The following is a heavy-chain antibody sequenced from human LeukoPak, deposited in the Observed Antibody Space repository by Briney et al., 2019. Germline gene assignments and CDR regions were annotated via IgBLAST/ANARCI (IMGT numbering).Heavy chain of an antibody. CDR2: IYPDDSGT. V-gene: IGHV5-51*01. CDR3: ARQKMGRRCSGGSCYSYYFDY. D-gene: IGHD2-15*01. J-gene: IGHJ4*02. CDR1: GYSFTNYW. Sequence: GESLKISCKGSGYSFTNYWIGWVRQMPGKGLEWMGIIYPDDSGTRYSPSFQGQVTISADKSISTAYLQWSSLKASDSAMYYCARQKMGRRCSGGSCYSYYFDYWGQGTLVTVSS.